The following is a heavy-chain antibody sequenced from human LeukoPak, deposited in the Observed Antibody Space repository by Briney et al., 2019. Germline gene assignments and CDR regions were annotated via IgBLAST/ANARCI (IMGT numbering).Heavy chain of an antibody. J-gene: IGHJ4*02. CDR3: AKRPAANNYFEY. CDR1: GFIFTTYA. Sequence: GGSLRLSCAASGFIFTTYAMTWVRQAPGKGLEWVSAISGSGIYTYYADSVKGRFTISRDNSKNTLYLQMNSLRAEDTAVYYCAKRPAANNYFEYWGQGTLVTVSS. CDR2: ISGSGIYT. D-gene: IGHD2-2*01. V-gene: IGHV3-23*01.